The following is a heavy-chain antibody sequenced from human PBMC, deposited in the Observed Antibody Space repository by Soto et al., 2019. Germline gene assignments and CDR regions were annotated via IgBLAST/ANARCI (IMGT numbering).Heavy chain of an antibody. D-gene: IGHD3-22*01. CDR2: ISAYNGNT. Sequence: ASVKVSCKASGYTFTSYGISWVRQAPGQGLEWMGWISAYNGNTNYAQKLQGRVTMTTDTSTSTAYMELRSLRSDDTAVYYCARDDPFPYDSSGHVFDYRGQGTLVRVSS. J-gene: IGHJ4*02. CDR3: ARDDPFPYDSSGHVFDY. V-gene: IGHV1-18*01. CDR1: GYTFTSYG.